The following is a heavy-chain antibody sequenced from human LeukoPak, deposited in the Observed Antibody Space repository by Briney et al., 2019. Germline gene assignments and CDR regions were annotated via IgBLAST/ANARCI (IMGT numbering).Heavy chain of an antibody. CDR3: ARDPYSSSAFDI. CDR1: GFTFSDYN. CDR2: ISRSSSTI. V-gene: IGHV3-11*04. Sequence: PGGSLRLSCAASGFTFSDYNMRWIRQAPGKGLEWVSYISRSSSTIYYADSVKGRFTISRDNAKNSLYLQMNSLRAEDTAVYYCARDPYSSSAFDIWGQGTMVTVSS. J-gene: IGHJ3*02. D-gene: IGHD6-6*01.